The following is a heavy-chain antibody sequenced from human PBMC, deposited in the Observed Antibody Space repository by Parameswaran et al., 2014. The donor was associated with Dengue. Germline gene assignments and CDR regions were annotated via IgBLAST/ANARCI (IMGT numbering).Heavy chain of an antibody. Sequence: VRQAPGQGLEWMGWISAYNGNTNYAQKLQGRVTMTTDTSTSTAYMELRSLRSDDTAVYYCARDLATSGYYYYGMDVWGQGTTVTVSS. CDR3: ARDLATSGYYYYGMDV. D-gene: IGHD5-24*01. CDR2: ISAYNGNT. V-gene: IGHV1-18*01. J-gene: IGHJ6*02.